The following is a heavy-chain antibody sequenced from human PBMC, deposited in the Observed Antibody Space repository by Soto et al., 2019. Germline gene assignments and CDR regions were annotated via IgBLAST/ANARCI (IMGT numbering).Heavy chain of an antibody. CDR1: GGSTSSYY. J-gene: IGHJ4*02. CDR3: ARHGGSYSFDY. D-gene: IGHD1-26*01. Sequence: QVQLQESGPGLVKPSETLSLTCTVTGGSTSSYYWSWLRQPPGKGLEWIGYNSYSGSTDYNPSLKSRVTISVETSKNQFSLKLSPATAADTAVYYCARHGGSYSFDYWGQGTLVTVSS. V-gene: IGHV4-59*08. CDR2: NSYSGST.